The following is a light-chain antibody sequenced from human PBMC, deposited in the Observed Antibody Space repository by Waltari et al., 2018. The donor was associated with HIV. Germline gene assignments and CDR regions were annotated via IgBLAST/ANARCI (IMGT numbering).Light chain of an antibody. CDR2: GNN. J-gene: IGLJ2*01. Sequence: QSVLTQPPSGSGAAAQMVTLSCTGSSSNLGAGSEGHVDQQPPAPAPKLLISGNNDRPSGVPDRFSGSKSGTSASLAITGLQAEDEADYYCQSHDGSLSGTVFGGGTKLTVL. CDR1: SSNLGAGSE. CDR3: QSHDGSLSGTV. V-gene: IGLV1-40*01.